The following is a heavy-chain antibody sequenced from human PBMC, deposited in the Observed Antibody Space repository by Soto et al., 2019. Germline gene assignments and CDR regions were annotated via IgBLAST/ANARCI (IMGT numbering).Heavy chain of an antibody. D-gene: IGHD6-13*01. CDR3: ARSSSSWLGYYYYGMDV. V-gene: IGHV1-8*01. CDR1: GYTFTSYD. Sequence: ASVKVSCKASGYTFTSYDINWVRQATGQGHEWMGWMNPNSGNTGYAQKFQGRVTMTRNTSISTAYMELSSLRSEDTAVYYCARSSSSWLGYYYYGMDVWGQGTTVTVSS. J-gene: IGHJ6*02. CDR2: MNPNSGNT.